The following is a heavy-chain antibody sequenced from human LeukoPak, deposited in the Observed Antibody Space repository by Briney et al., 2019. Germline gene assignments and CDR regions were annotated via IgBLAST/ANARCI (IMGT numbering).Heavy chain of an antibody. CDR2: IYYSGST. CDR1: GYSISSGYY. Sequence: SETLSLTCTVSGYSISSGYYWGWIRQPPGKGLEWIGSIYYSGSTYYNPSLKSRVTISVDTSKNQFSLKLSSVTAADTAVYYCARGAHLRTYYFDYWGQGTLVTVSS. D-gene: IGHD3-10*01. CDR3: ARGAHLRTYYFDY. J-gene: IGHJ4*02. V-gene: IGHV4-38-2*02.